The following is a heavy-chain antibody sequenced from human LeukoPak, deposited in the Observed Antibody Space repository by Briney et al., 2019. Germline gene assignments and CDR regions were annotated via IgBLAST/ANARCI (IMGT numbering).Heavy chain of an antibody. Sequence: SVKVSCKASGGTFGSYAISWVRQAPGQGLEWMGRIIPILGIANYAQKFQGRVTITADKSTSTAYMELSSLRSEDTAVYYCARGALVGAHFDYWGQGTLVTVSS. J-gene: IGHJ4*02. V-gene: IGHV1-69*04. CDR2: IIPILGIA. CDR1: GGTFGSYA. D-gene: IGHD2-8*02. CDR3: ARGALVGAHFDY.